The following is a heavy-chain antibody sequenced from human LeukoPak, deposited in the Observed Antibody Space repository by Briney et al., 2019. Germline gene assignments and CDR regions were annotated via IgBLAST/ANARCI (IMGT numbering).Heavy chain of an antibody. CDR2: IRGSGDTT. J-gene: IGHJ5*02. CDR1: GFTFGSYA. V-gene: IGHV3-23*01. D-gene: IGHD3-16*01. CDR3: ARDFTSGRFDP. Sequence: GGSLRLSCGASGFTFGSYAMSWVRQVPGKGLEWVSTIRGSGDTTYYADFVRGRFTISREISRNTLYLQMNSLRVEDTAVYYCARDFTSGRFDPWGQGTLVTVSS.